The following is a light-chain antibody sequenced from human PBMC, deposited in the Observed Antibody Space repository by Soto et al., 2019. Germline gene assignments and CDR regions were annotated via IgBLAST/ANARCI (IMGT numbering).Light chain of an antibody. CDR2: GNS. Sequence: QAVVTQPPSVSGAPRQRVTISSTGSSSNIGAGYDVHWYQQLPGTAPKLLIYGNSNRPSGVPDRFSGSKSGASASLAITGLQAEDEADYYCQSYDISLTTWVFGGGTKLTVL. CDR1: SSNIGAGYD. CDR3: QSYDISLTTWV. V-gene: IGLV1-40*03. J-gene: IGLJ3*02.